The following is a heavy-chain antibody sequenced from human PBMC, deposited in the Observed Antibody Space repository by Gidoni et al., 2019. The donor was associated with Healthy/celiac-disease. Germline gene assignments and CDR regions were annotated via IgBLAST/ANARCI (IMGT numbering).Heavy chain of an antibody. D-gene: IGHD5-12*01. V-gene: IGHV1-69*01. CDR2: IIPIFGTA. J-gene: IGHJ2*01. CDR1: GGTFSSYA. CDR3: ARDLGDGYNLYWYFDL. Sequence: QVQLVQSGAEVKKPGSSVKVYCKAAGGTFSSYAISWVRQAPGQGLEWMGGIIPIFGTANYAQKFQGRVTITADESTSTAYMELSSLRSEYTAVYYCARDLGDGYNLYWYFDLWGRGTLVTVSS.